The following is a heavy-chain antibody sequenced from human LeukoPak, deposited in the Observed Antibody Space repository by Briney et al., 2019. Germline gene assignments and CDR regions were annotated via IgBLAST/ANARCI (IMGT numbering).Heavy chain of an antibody. CDR3: ARRFYDILTGYYFDY. J-gene: IGHJ4*02. CDR2: IYPGDSDT. V-gene: IGHV5-51*01. Sequence: GESLKISCKGSGYSFTSYWIGWVRQMPGKGLEWMGMIYPGDSDTRYSPSFQGQVTISADKSISTAYLQWSSLKASDTAMYYCARRFYDILTGYYFDYWGQGTLVTVSS. D-gene: IGHD3-9*01. CDR1: GYSFTSYW.